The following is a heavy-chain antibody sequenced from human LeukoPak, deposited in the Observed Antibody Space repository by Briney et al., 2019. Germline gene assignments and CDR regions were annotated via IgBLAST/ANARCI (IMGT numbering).Heavy chain of an antibody. CDR3: ARVCGGDCYLVVDYYYGMDV. CDR2: INPNSGGT. Sequence: GASVKVSCKASGYTFTGYYMHWVRQAPGQGLEWMGWINPNSGGTNYAQKFQGRVTMTRDTSISTAYMELSRLRSDDTAVYYCARVCGGDCYLVVDYYYGMDVWGQGTTVTVSS. J-gene: IGHJ6*02. CDR1: GYTFTGYY. V-gene: IGHV1-2*02. D-gene: IGHD2-21*02.